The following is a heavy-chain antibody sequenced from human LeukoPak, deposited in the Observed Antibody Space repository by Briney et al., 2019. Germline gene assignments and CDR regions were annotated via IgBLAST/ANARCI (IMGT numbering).Heavy chain of an antibody. CDR2: IYSGGST. D-gene: IGHD1-1*01. J-gene: IGHJ4*02. Sequence: GVLRLSCAASGFTVSSNYMSWVRQAPGKGLDWVSVIYSGGSTYYVDSVKGRFTISRDNSKNTLYLQMNSLRAEDTAVYYCARVGGLERDFHYWGQGTLVTVSS. CDR3: ARVGGLERDFHY. V-gene: IGHV3-66*01. CDR1: GFTVSSNY.